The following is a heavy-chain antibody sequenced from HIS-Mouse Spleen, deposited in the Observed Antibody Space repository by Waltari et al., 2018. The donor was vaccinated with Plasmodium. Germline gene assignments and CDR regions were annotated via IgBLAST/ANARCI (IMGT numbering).Heavy chain of an antibody. CDR1: GFTFRSYW. J-gene: IGHJ2*01. V-gene: IGHV3-7*01. CDR2: IKQDGSEK. D-gene: IGHD6-13*01. CDR3: ASSWYWYFDL. Sequence: EVQLVESGGLVQPGGSLRLSCAASGFTFRSYWMSWVRLDPGKGLEWVANIKQDGSEKYYVDSVKGRFTISRDNAKNSLYLQMNSLRAEDTAVYYCASSWYWYFDLWGRGTLVTVSS.